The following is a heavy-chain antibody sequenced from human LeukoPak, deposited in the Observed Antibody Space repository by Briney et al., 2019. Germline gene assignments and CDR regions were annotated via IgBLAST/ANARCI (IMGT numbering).Heavy chain of an antibody. CDR3: ARKAQYNGHYPLDY. Sequence: GGSLGLSCAASGFTFTSYSMSWVRQAPGKGLEWVSGTSDRGDYTYYADSVKGRFTISRDSSKNTLFLQMNSLRAEDTALYFCARKAQYNGHYPLDYWGQGTLVTVSS. V-gene: IGHV3-23*01. CDR2: TSDRGDYT. D-gene: IGHD1-7*01. CDR1: GFTFTSYS. J-gene: IGHJ4*02.